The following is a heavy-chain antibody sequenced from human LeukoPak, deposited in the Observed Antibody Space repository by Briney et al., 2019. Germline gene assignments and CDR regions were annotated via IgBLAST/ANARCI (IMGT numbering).Heavy chain of an antibody. V-gene: IGHV1-24*01. J-gene: IGHJ4*02. CDR3: ATDHPVGAPD. D-gene: IGHD1-26*01. Sequence: ASVKVSCKVSGSSLTELSMHWVRQAPGKGLEWMGGFGPEHGETLYAQKFQGRVTMTEDTSTDTAYMELSSLRSEDTAVYYCATDHPVGAPDWGQGTLVTVSS. CDR1: GSSLTELS. CDR2: FGPEHGET.